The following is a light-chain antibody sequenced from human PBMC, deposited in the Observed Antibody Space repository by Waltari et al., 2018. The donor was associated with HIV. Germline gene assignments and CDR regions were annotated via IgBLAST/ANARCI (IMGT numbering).Light chain of an antibody. CDR3: CSYAGVGTFMV. V-gene: IGLV2-23*02. J-gene: IGLJ2*01. CDR1: NSDGGTYDF. Sequence: QSALPQPASVSGSPGRSLTIFCTGTNSDGGTYDFVSWYQHHPGKAPKLIIYEVTKRPSRIADRFSASKSGNTASLTISGLQAEDEADYYCCSYAGVGTFMVFGGGTKVTVL. CDR2: EVT.